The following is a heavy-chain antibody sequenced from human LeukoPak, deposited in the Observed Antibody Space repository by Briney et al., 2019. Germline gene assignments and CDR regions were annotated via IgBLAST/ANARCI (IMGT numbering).Heavy chain of an antibody. CDR3: ARDGSVYSSGRYFQH. CDR2: ISYDGSNK. CDR1: GFTFSSYA. D-gene: IGHD1-26*01. J-gene: IGHJ1*01. V-gene: IGHV3-30*01. Sequence: PGRSLRLSCAASGFTFSSYAMHWVRQAPGKGREWVAVISYDGSNKYYADSVKGRFTISRDNSKNTLYLQINSLRAEDTAVYYCARDGSVYSSGRYFQHWGQSTLVTLSS.